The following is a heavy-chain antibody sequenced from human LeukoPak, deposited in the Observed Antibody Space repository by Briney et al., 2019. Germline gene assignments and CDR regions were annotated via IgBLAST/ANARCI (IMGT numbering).Heavy chain of an antibody. J-gene: IGHJ4*02. D-gene: IGHD3-10*01. CDR1: GFTFSDYY. V-gene: IGHV3-11*01. CDR2: ITSSGSTI. Sequence: GGSLRLSCAASGFTFSDYYMSWIRQAPGRGLEWVSYITSSGSTIYYADSVKGRFTISRDNAKNSLYLQMNSLRAEDTAVYYCATVRGIRDFDYWGQGTLVTVSS. CDR3: ATVRGIRDFDY.